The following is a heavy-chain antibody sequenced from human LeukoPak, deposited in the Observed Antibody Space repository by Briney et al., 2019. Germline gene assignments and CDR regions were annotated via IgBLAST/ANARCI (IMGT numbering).Heavy chain of an antibody. CDR1: GFTFKSYA. Sequence: GGSLRLSCAASGFTFKSYAMNWVRQAPGKGLEWVSTISGSGGSAYYADSVKGRFTISRDNSKNTLYLQMNSLRADDTAVYYCARDVGFIVGATPGAFDIWGQGTMVTVSS. D-gene: IGHD1-26*01. CDR3: ARDVGFIVGATPGAFDI. J-gene: IGHJ3*02. V-gene: IGHV3-23*01. CDR2: ISGSGGSA.